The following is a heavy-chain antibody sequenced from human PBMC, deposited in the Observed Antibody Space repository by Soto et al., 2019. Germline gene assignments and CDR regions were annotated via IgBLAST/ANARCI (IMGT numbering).Heavy chain of an antibody. Sequence: QVQLVQSGAEVKKPGASVKVSCKASGYTFTQYYIHWVRQAPGQGLEWMGMINPSGGSTDYAQKFQGRVTMTTDTSTTTVYRELSSLRSDDTAVYYCARPPFPGCINGVCYPCDHWGQGTLVTVSS. V-gene: IGHV1-46*01. CDR2: INPSGGST. CDR1: GYTFTQYY. J-gene: IGHJ4*02. CDR3: ARPPFPGCINGVCYPCDH. D-gene: IGHD2-8*01.